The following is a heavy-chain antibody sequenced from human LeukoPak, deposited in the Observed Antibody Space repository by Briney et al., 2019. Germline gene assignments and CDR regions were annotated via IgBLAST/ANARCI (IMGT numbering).Heavy chain of an antibody. D-gene: IGHD4-23*01. CDR3: ARGWLAETMVVTPYNY. CDR1: GYMFTTSF. V-gene: IGHV1-69*13. Sequence: GASVKVSCKASGYMFTTSFMHWVRQAPAQGLEWMGGIIPMFGTANYAQKFQGRVTITADESTSTAYMELSSLRSEDTAVYYCARGWLAETMVVTPYNYWGQGTLVTVSS. J-gene: IGHJ4*02. CDR2: IIPMFGTA.